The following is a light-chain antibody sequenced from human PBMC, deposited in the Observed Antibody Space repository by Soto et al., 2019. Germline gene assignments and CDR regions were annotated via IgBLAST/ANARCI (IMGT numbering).Light chain of an antibody. J-gene: IGLJ1*01. Sequence: QSVLTQPASVSGSPGQSITISYTGTSSDVGAYNYVSWFQQHPGKAPTLIISEVSNRPSGASNRFSGSKSGNAASLTISGLQAEDEADYFCFSFTTDWTHVFGTGTKVTVL. CDR2: EVS. V-gene: IGLV2-14*01. CDR1: SSDVGAYNY. CDR3: FSFTTDWTHV.